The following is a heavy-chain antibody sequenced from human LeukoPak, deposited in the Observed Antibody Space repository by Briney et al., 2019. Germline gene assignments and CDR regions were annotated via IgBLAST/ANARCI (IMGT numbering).Heavy chain of an antibody. D-gene: IGHD3-22*01. CDR2: ISTSNGDT. Sequence: ASVKVSCKASGYTFTNSDITWVRQAPGQGLEWMGRISTSNGDTNYAAKLQGRVTMTTDTSTSTVYMELGSLTFDDTAVYFCARDPSDSSGDNWFDPWGQGTLVAVSS. CDR1: GYTFTNSD. V-gene: IGHV1-18*01. CDR3: ARDPSDSSGDNWFDP. J-gene: IGHJ5*02.